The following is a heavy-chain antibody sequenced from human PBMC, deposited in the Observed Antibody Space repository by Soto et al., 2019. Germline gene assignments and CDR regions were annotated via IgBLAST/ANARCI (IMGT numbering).Heavy chain of an antibody. D-gene: IGHD6-6*01. CDR2: IIPILGIA. Sequence: QVQLVQSGAEVKKPGSSVKVSCKASGGTFSSYTISWVRQAPGQGLEWMGRIIPILGIANYAQKFQGRVTINADKSTSTAYMELSSLRSEDTAVYYCATEYSSSSLSGWGQGTLVTVSS. J-gene: IGHJ4*02. CDR3: ATEYSSSSLSG. CDR1: GGTFSSYT. V-gene: IGHV1-69*02.